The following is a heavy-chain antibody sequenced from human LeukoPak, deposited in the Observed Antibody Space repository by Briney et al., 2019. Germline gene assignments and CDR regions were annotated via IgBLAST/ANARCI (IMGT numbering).Heavy chain of an antibody. CDR1: GFTLDDYA. J-gene: IGHJ2*01. Sequence: GGSLRLSCAASGFTLDDYAMHWVRQAPGKGLEWVSDISGSGTTTNYADSVKGRFTISRDNSKNTLYLQMNSLRVEETAVYYCVREEDYYDRSGVRNRYFDLWGRGTVVTVSS. CDR2: ISGSGTTT. V-gene: IGHV3-23*01. D-gene: IGHD3-22*01. CDR3: VREEDYYDRSGVRNRYFDL.